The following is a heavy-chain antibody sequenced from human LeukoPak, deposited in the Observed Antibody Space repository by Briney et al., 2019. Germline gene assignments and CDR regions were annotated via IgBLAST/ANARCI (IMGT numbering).Heavy chain of an antibody. V-gene: IGHV3-23*01. CDR1: GFTFSSYS. CDR2: ISGSGGST. Sequence: GGSLRLSCAASGFTFSSYSMNWVRQAPGKGLEWVSAISGSGGSTYYADSVKGRFTISRDNSKNTLYLQMNSLRAEDTAVYYCAKEGSSSWYPTIDYWGQGTLVTVSS. CDR3: AKEGSSSWYPTIDY. J-gene: IGHJ4*02. D-gene: IGHD6-13*01.